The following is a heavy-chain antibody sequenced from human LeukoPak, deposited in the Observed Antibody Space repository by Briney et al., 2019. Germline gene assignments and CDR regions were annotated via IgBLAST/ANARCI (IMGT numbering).Heavy chain of an antibody. J-gene: IGHJ6*02. CDR1: GFTFTSSA. D-gene: IGHD4-17*01. V-gene: IGHV1-58*02. CDR3: TADLSTVTTYYHYYGMDV. CDR2: IVVGSGNT. Sequence: GTSVKVSCKASGFTFTSSAMQWVRQARGQRLEWIGWIVVGSGNTNYAQKFQERVTITRDMSTSTAYMELSSLRSEDTAVYYCTADLSTVTTYYHYYGMDVWGQGTTVTVSS.